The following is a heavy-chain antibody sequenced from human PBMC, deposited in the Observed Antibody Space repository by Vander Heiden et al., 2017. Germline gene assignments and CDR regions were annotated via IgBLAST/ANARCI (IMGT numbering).Heavy chain of an antibody. CDR2: IIPIFGTA. CDR1: GGTFSSYA. D-gene: IGHD3-10*01. Sequence: QVQLVQSGAEVKKPGSSVKGSCKASGGTFSSYAMSRVRQAPGPGLEWMGGIIPIFGTANYAQKFQGRVTITADESTSTAYMELSSLRSEDTAVYYCASGIWFGELSYLFDYWGQGTLVTVSS. V-gene: IGHV1-69*01. CDR3: ASGIWFGELSYLFDY. J-gene: IGHJ4*02.